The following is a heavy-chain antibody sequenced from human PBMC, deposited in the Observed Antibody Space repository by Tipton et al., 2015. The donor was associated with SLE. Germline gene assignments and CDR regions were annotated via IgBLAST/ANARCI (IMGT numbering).Heavy chain of an antibody. J-gene: IGHJ6*03. CDR2: IIPIFGTA. D-gene: IGHD4-17*01. CDR3: ARDGTVTTLYYYYMDV. V-gene: IGHV1-69*06. CDR1: GGTFSSYA. Sequence: QSGAEVKKPGSSVKVSCKASGGTFSSYAISWVRQAPGQGLEWMGGIIPIFGTANYAQKFQGRVTITADKSTSTAYMELSSLRSEDTAVYYCARDGTVTTLYYYYMDVWGKGTTVTVSS.